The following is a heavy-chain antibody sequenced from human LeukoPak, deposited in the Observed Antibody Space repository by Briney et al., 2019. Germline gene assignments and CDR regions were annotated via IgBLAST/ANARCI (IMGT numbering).Heavy chain of an antibody. Sequence: GGSLRLSCAASGFTLSNAWMHWVRQAPGKGLEWVGFIRSKAYGETADYAASVKGRFTISRDDSKAIAYLQMNSLKTEDTAVYHCTRDRGAYNLYDYWGQGTLVTVSS. CDR1: GFTLSNAW. J-gene: IGHJ4*02. CDR2: IRSKAYGETA. CDR3: TRDRGAYNLYDY. D-gene: IGHD1-1*01. V-gene: IGHV3-49*04.